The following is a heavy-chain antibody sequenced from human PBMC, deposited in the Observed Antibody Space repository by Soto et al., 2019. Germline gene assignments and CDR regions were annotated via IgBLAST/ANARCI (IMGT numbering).Heavy chain of an antibody. CDR1: GGTLSDHG. V-gene: IGHV1-69*06. Sequence: QVQLEQSGAEVKKPGSSVKVSCKASGGTLSDHGVAWLRQAPGQGLEWMGGTIPVFNTAKYAQKFQGRVTGTADKVTTIAYIELSSLRYGATDFYFGARGVYGYGNDYTVPAPFAIVGLGTMVIVSS. J-gene: IGHJ3*02. CDR2: TIPVFNTA. CDR3: ARGVYGYGNDYTVPAPFAI. D-gene: IGHD3-10*01.